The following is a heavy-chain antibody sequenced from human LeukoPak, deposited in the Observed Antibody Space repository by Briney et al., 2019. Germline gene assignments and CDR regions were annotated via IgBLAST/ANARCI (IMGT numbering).Heavy chain of an antibody. J-gene: IGHJ4*02. D-gene: IGHD2-15*01. CDR3: AKLGYCSGGSCSPFDY. Sequence: GRSLRLSCAASGFTFSSYGMHWARQAPGKGLEWVAVISYDGSNKYYADSVKGRFTISRDNSKNTLYLQMNSLRAEDTAVYYCAKLGYCSGGSCSPFDYWGQGTLVTVSS. V-gene: IGHV3-30*18. CDR2: ISYDGSNK. CDR1: GFTFSSYG.